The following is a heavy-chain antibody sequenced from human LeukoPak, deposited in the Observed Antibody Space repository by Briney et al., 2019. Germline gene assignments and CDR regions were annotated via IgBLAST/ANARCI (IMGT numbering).Heavy chain of an antibody. CDR3: ARTRDSSGYYAPFDY. J-gene: IGHJ4*02. CDR2: ISSSSAYI. V-gene: IGHV3-21*01. Sequence: GGSLRLSCAASGFTFSTYSMNWVRQAPGKGLEWVSSISSSSAYIYYADSVKGRFTISRDNSKNTLYLQMNSLRAEDTAVYYCARTRDSSGYYAPFDYWGQGTLVTVSS. CDR1: GFTFSTYS. D-gene: IGHD3-22*01.